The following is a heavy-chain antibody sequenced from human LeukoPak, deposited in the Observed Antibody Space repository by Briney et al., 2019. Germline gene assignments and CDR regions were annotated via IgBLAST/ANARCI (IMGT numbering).Heavy chain of an antibody. D-gene: IGHD3-22*01. V-gene: IGHV1-2*02. CDR2: IDPNSGGT. CDR3: ARVYYDKAFDI. Sequence: ASVKASCKASGYTFTFYYIHWVRQAPGQGLEWMGWIDPNSGGTNYAQKFQGRVTMTRDTSISTAYMDLSGLRSDDTAVYYCARVYYDKAFDIWGQGTMVTVSS. CDR1: GYTFTFYY. J-gene: IGHJ3*02.